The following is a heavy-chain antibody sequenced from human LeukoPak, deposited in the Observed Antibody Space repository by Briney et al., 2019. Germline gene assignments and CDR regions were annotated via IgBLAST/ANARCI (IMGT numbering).Heavy chain of an antibody. CDR1: GFSLYSSGVG. Sequence: SGPTLVIPTQTLTLTCTFSGFSLYSSGVGVGWIRQPPGRALEWLAVIYWDDDKRYNPSLRSRLTMSKDASGNQVFLVVANMDPVDTATYYCAHRRPGHLTGWDNSYFDNWGPGTLVTVSS. CDR2: IYWDDDK. V-gene: IGHV2-5*02. D-gene: IGHD1/OR15-1a*01. CDR3: AHRRPGHLTGWDNSYFDN. J-gene: IGHJ4*02.